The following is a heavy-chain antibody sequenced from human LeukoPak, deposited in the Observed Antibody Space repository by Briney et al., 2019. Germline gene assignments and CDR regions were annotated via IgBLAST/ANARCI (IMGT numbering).Heavy chain of an antibody. J-gene: IGHJ4*02. CDR2: ISGSSGST. Sequence: GGSLRLSCTASGFTVTNNYMNWVRQAPGKGLEWVSAISGSSGSTYYADSVKGRFTISRDNSKNTLYLQMNSLRAEDTAIYYCATYRQVLLPFESWGQGTLVTVSS. D-gene: IGHD2-8*02. CDR1: GFTVTNNY. V-gene: IGHV3-23*01. CDR3: ATYRQVLLPFES.